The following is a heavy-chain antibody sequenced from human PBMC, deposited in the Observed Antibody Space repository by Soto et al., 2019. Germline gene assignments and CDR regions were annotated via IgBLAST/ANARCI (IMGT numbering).Heavy chain of an antibody. J-gene: IGHJ4*02. V-gene: IGHV3-73*01. CDR1: GFTFSGSA. CDR2: IRSKANSYAT. D-gene: IGHD6-6*01. CDR3: TRGRYSSSFVGIDY. Sequence: GGSLRLSCAASGFTFSGSAMHWVRQASGKGLEWVGRIRSKANSYATAYAASVKGRFTISRDDSKNTAYLQMNSLKTEDTAVYYCTRGRYSSSFVGIDYWGQGTLVTVSS.